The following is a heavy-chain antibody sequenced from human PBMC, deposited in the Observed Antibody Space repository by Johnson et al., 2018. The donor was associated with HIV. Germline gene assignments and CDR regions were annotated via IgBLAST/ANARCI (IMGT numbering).Heavy chain of an antibody. V-gene: IGHV3-15*01. J-gene: IGHJ3*01. CDR2: IKSKTEGGTT. Sequence: VQLVESGGGLVKPGGSPKLSCEASGFTFSNVWMHWVRQAPGKGLEWVGRIKSKTEGGTTDYAAPVKGRFTISRDDSKNTLYLQMNSLKTEDTAVYFCARGGGSWGQGTMVTVSS. CDR1: GFTFSNVW. CDR3: ARGGGS. D-gene: IGHD3-16*01.